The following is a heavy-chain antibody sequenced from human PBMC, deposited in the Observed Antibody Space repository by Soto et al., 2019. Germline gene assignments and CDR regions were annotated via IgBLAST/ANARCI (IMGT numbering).Heavy chain of an antibody. D-gene: IGHD4-4*01. CDR1: GFTFSDSW. Sequence: VQLVESGGGLVQPGGPRRLSFTASGFTFSDSWITRVPQAPGKGVEWVARIKPDESEKKYADSVKGRFSISRDNAKNSMYLQMDSLRGGDTAVYYCVRGGSNYASWGQGTLVTVSS. CDR2: IKPDESEK. V-gene: IGHV3-7*01. CDR3: VRGGSNYAS. J-gene: IGHJ5*02.